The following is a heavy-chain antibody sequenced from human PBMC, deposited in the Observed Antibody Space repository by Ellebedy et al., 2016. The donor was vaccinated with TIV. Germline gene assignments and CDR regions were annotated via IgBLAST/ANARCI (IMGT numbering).Heavy chain of an antibody. CDR3: AKESDCSGGSCYPST. D-gene: IGHD2-15*01. Sequence: GESLKISXAASGFTFSSYSMNWVRQAPGKGLEWVSSISSSSSYIYYADSVKGRFTISRDNAKNSLYLQMNSLRAEDTAVYYCAKESDCSGGSCYPSTWGQGTLVTVSS. CDR1: GFTFSSYS. V-gene: IGHV3-21*01. CDR2: ISSSSSYI. J-gene: IGHJ5*02.